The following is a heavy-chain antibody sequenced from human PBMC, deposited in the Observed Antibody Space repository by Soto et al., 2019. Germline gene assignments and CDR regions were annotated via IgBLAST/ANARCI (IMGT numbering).Heavy chain of an antibody. D-gene: IGHD2-15*01. Sequence: SETLSLTCAVYGGSFSGYYWSWIRQPPGKGLEWIGEINHSGSTNYNPSLKSRVTISVDTSKNQFSLKLSSVTAADTAVYYCARGRYCSGGSCWSLQYFQHWGQGTLVTVSS. J-gene: IGHJ1*01. V-gene: IGHV4-34*01. CDR3: ARGRYCSGGSCWSLQYFQH. CDR1: GGSFSGYY. CDR2: INHSGST.